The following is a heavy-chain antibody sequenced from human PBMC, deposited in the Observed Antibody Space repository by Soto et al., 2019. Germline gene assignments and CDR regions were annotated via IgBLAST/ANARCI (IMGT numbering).Heavy chain of an antibody. Sequence: GGSLRLSCAASGFTFSSYSMNWVRQAPGKGLEWVSSISSSSSYIYYADSVKGRFTISRDNAKNSLYLQMNSLRAEDTAVYYCARDRSEYSSSSLYYYGMDVWGQGTTATVSS. CDR1: GFTFSSYS. CDR2: ISSSSSYI. J-gene: IGHJ6*02. CDR3: ARDRSEYSSSSLYYYGMDV. V-gene: IGHV3-21*01. D-gene: IGHD6-6*01.